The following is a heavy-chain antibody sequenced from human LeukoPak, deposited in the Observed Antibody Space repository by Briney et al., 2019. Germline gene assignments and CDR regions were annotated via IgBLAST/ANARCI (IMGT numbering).Heavy chain of an antibody. Sequence: PGGSLRLSCAASGFTFSSYSMNWVRQAPGKGLEWVSSISSSSSYIYYADSVKGRSTISRDNAKNSLYLQMNSLRAEDTAVYYCASQGRDYSQFDYWGQGTLVTVSS. CDR3: ASQGRDYSQFDY. CDR2: ISSSSSYI. CDR1: GFTFSSYS. J-gene: IGHJ4*02. V-gene: IGHV3-21*01. D-gene: IGHD4-11*01.